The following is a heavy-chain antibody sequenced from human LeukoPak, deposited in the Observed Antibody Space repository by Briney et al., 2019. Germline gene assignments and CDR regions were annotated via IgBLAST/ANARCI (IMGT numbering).Heavy chain of an antibody. V-gene: IGHV3-74*01. CDR2: INTDGRTT. J-gene: IGHJ4*02. CDR1: GFTFNNHW. Sequence: GGSLRLSCAASGFTFNNHWMHWVRQAPGKGLVWISRINTDGRTTDYADSVKGRFTISRDNGKNSLYLQMNSLRAEDTAVYYCARDTGSNYDFWSGYSNWGQGTLVTVSS. D-gene: IGHD3-3*01. CDR3: ARDTGSNYDFWSGYSN.